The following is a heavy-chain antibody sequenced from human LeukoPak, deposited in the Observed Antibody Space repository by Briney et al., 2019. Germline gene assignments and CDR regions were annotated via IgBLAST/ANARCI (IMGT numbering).Heavy chain of an antibody. D-gene: IGHD6-25*01. J-gene: IGHJ5*02. CDR3: ARYQRSGHWFDP. V-gene: IGHV1-2*02. CDR2: INPNSGGT. Sequence: ASVKVSCKASGYTFTGYYMHWVRQAPGQGPEWMGWINPNSGGTNYAQKFQGRVTMTRDTSISTAYMELSRLRSDDTAVYYCARYQRSGHWFDPWGQGTLVTVSS. CDR1: GYTFTGYY.